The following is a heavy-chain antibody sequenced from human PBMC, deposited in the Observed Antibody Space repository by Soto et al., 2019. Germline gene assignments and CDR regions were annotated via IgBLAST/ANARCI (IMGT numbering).Heavy chain of an antibody. J-gene: IGHJ6*03. V-gene: IGHV3-72*01. CDR2: TRNKANSYTT. Sequence: GGSLRLSCAASGFTFSDHYMDWVRQAPGKGLEWVGRTRNKANSYTTEYAASVKGRFTISRDDSKNSLYLQMNSLKTEDTAVYYCARAAYYDFWSGYYRYYYYYMDVWGKGTTVTVSS. CDR3: ARAAYYDFWSGYYRYYYYYMDV. D-gene: IGHD3-3*01. CDR1: GFTFSDHY.